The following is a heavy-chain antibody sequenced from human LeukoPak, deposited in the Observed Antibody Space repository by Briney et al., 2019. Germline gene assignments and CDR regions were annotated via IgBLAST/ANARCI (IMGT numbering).Heavy chain of an antibody. J-gene: IGHJ3*02. CDR2: INHSGST. V-gene: IGHV4-34*01. D-gene: IGHD3-10*01. Sequence: SETLSLICAVYGGSFSGYYWSWIRQPPGKGLEWIGEINHSGSTNYNPSLKSRVTISVDTFKNQFSLKLSSVAAADTAVYYCARAPYGTGSYQDAFDIWGQGTMVTVSS. CDR3: ARAPYGTGSYQDAFDI. CDR1: GGSFSGYY.